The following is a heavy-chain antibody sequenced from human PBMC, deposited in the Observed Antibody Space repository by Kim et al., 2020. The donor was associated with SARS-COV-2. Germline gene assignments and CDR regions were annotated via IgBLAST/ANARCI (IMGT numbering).Heavy chain of an antibody. CDR2: IKNDGNEK. D-gene: IGHD6-19*01. CDR1: GFTFSRSW. J-gene: IGHJ4*02. Sequence: GGSLRLSCAASGFTFSRSWMNWVRQTPGKGLEWVANIKNDGNEKNYVDSVKGRFTISRDNSENSVYLQMNSLRAEDTAVYYCVKAYGSRPEVYWGQGTLV. V-gene: IGHV3-7*01. CDR3: VKAYGSRPEVY.